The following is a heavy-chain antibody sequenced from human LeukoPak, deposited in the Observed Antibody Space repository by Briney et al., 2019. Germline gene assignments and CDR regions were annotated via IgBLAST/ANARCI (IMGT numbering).Heavy chain of an antibody. V-gene: IGHV3-23*01. CDR2: ISGSGGST. CDR3: AKEWRWGDTEVHYYGLNV. Sequence: GGSLRLSCAASGFTFSSYAMSWVRQAPGKGLEWVSAISGSGGSTYYADSVKGRFTISRDNSKNTLYLQMNSLRAEDTAVYYCAKEWRWGDTEVHYYGLNVWGQGTTVTVSS. J-gene: IGHJ6*02. D-gene: IGHD1-1*01. CDR1: GFTFSSYA.